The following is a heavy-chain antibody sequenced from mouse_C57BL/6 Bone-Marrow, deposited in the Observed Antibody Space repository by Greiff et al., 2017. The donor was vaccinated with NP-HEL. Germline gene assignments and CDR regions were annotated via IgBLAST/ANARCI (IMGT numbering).Heavy chain of an antibody. V-gene: IGHV1-26*01. D-gene: IGHD2-4*01. J-gene: IGHJ4*01. CDR3: ARATYYDYDGAMDY. Sequence: EVQVVESGPELVKPGASVKISCKASGYTFTDYYVNWVKQSHGKSLEWIGDINPNNGGTSYNQKFKGKATLTVDKSSSTAYMELRSLTSEDSAVYYCARATYYDYDGAMDYWGQGTSVTVSS. CDR1: GYTFTDYY. CDR2: INPNNGGT.